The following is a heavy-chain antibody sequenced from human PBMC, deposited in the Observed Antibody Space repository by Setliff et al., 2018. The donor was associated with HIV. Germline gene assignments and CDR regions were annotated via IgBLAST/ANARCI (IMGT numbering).Heavy chain of an antibody. CDR2: ISHDGNNK. D-gene: IGHD1-26*01. J-gene: IGHJ3*02. CDR1: AFSFRTFA. CDR3: ARDRVEAERGAFDI. V-gene: IGHV3-30*06. Sequence: LRLSCAASAFSFRTFAMHWVRQAPGKGLEWVTVISHDGNNKFYADSVKGRFTISRDNSKDTVSLQMTSLTSDDTAMYYCARDRVEAERGAFDIWGQGTMVTVSS.